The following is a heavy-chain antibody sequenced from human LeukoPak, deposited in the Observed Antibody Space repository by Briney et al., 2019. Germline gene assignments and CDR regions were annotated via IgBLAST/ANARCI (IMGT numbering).Heavy chain of an antibody. J-gene: IGHJ3*01. CDR1: RGSITSYS. Sequence: SETLSLTCNVSRGSITSYSWTWIRQPVGKGLEWIGRIFVDGRTNYNPSLKSRVTLSIDTSKNQCSLNVKSVIAADAAVYYCCYGSGTFFNDAFDFWGQGTMVTVSS. V-gene: IGHV4-4*07. CDR2: IFVDGRT. CDR3: CYGSGTFFNDAFDF. D-gene: IGHD3-10*01.